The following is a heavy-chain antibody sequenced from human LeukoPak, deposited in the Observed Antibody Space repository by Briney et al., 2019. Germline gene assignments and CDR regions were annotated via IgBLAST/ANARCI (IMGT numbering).Heavy chain of an antibody. J-gene: IGHJ5*02. D-gene: IGHD5-18*01. Sequence: KPSETLSLTCTVSGGSISSGDYYWSWIRQPPGKGLEWIGYIYYSGSTNYNPSLKSRVTISVDTSKNQFSLKLSSVTAADTAVYYCARKRGYSYGRHTWFDPWGQGTLVTVSS. CDR1: GGSISSGDYY. CDR3: ARKRGYSYGRHTWFDP. V-gene: IGHV4-61*08. CDR2: IYYSGST.